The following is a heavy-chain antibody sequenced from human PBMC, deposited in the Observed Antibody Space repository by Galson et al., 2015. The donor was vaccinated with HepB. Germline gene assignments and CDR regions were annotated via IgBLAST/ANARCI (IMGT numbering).Heavy chain of an antibody. CDR1: GFTFSSYA. Sequence: SLRLSCAASGFTFSSYAMHWVRQAPGKGLEYVSAISSNGGSTYYADSVEGRFTISRDNSKNTLYLQMSSLRAEDTAVYYCVKGSRITIFGVVTPKDYWGQGTLVTVSS. CDR2: ISSNGGST. V-gene: IGHV3-64D*06. D-gene: IGHD3-3*01. J-gene: IGHJ4*02. CDR3: VKGSRITIFGVVTPKDY.